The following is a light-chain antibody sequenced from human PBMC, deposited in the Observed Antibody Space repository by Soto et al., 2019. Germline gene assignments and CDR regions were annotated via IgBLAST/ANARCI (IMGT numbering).Light chain of an antibody. CDR2: LNSDGSH. CDR3: QTWGSGIVV. J-gene: IGLJ2*01. V-gene: IGLV4-69*01. CDR1: SGHSNYA. Sequence: QAVVTQSPSASASLGASVKLTCTLSSGHSNYAIAWHQQQSEKGPRYLMKLNSDGSHGKGDGIPDRFSGSSSGAERYLTISSLQSEDEADYCCQTWGSGIVVFGGGTKLTVL.